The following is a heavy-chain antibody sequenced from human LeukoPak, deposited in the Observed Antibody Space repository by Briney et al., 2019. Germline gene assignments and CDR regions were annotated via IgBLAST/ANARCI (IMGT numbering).Heavy chain of an antibody. Sequence: GASVTVSCTASGGTFSSYAISWVRQAPGQGLEWMGRIIPILGIANYAQKFQGRVTITADKSTSTAYMELSSLRSEDTAVYYCARVEMATIYFDYWGQGTPVTVSS. V-gene: IGHV1-69*04. CDR2: IIPILGIA. CDR1: GGTFSSYA. CDR3: ARVEMATIYFDY. D-gene: IGHD5-24*01. J-gene: IGHJ4*02.